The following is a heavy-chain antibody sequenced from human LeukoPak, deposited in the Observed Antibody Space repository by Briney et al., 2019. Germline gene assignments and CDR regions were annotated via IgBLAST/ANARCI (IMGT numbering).Heavy chain of an antibody. CDR3: ARDPAHSD. CDR2: IKQDGSEK. D-gene: IGHD2-15*01. Sequence: GGSLRPSCAASGFTFSSYAMSWVRQAPGKGLEWVANIKQDGSEKYYVDSVKGRFTISRDNAKNSLYLQMNSLRAEDTAVYYCARDPAHSDWGQGTLVTVSS. CDR1: GFTFSSYA. J-gene: IGHJ4*02. V-gene: IGHV3-7*01.